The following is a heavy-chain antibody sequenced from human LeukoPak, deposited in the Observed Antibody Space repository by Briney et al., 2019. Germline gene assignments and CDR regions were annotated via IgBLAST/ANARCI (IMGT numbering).Heavy chain of an antibody. J-gene: IGHJ4*02. V-gene: IGHV3-30*18. CDR3: AKDRSSTWSIDY. D-gene: IGHD6-13*01. Sequence: GRSLRLSCVASGFTFSRSGMHWVRQAPGKGLEWVAVISHDGSSKHCADSVKGRFTISRDNSKNTLYLQMNSLRTEDTAVYYCAKDRSSTWSIDYWGQGTLVTVSS. CDR1: GFTFSRSG. CDR2: ISHDGSSK.